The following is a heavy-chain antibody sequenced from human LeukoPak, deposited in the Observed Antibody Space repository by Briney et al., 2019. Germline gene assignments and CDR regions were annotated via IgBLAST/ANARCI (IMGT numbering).Heavy chain of an antibody. CDR3: ARSRRDGYNEAGWFDP. CDR2: IYYSGNT. V-gene: IGHV4-39*01. Sequence: SETLSLTCTVSGGSISSSSYYWGWIRQPPGTGLEWIGSIYYSGNTYYNASLKSQVSISIDTSKNQFSLRLTSVTAADTAVYYCARSRRDGYNEAGWFDPWGQGTLVTVSS. CDR1: GGSISSSSYY. J-gene: IGHJ5*02. D-gene: IGHD5-24*01.